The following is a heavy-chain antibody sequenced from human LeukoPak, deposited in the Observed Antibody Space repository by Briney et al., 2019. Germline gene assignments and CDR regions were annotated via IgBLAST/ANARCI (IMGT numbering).Heavy chain of an antibody. D-gene: IGHD5-12*01. J-gene: IGHJ4*02. CDR2: INHSGST. CDR1: GGSFSGYY. Sequence: SETLSLTCAVHGGSFSGYYWSWIRQPPGKGLEWIGEINHSGSTNYNPSLKSRVTISVDTSKNQFSLKLSSVTAADTAVYYCARRGYSGYDTYYFDYWGQGTLVTVSS. V-gene: IGHV4-34*01. CDR3: ARRGYSGYDTYYFDY.